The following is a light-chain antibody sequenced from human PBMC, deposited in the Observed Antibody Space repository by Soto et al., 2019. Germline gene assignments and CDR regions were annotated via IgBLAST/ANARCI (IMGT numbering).Light chain of an antibody. Sequence: QSVLTQPRSVSGSPGQSVTISCTGTSSDVGGYNFVSWYQQYPGKAPKLIISDVSKRPSGVPDRFSGSKSGNTASLTISGLQAEDEADYYCCSYAGSYTLWVFGGGTKLTVL. J-gene: IGLJ3*02. CDR2: DVS. CDR3: CSYAGSYTLWV. CDR1: SSDVGGYNF. V-gene: IGLV2-11*01.